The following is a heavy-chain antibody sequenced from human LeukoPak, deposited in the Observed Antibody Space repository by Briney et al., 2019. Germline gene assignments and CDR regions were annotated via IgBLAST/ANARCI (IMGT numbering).Heavy chain of an antibody. CDR2: IYYSGST. D-gene: IGHD2-2*01. CDR3: ARHCARYCSSTSHTRGNWFDP. V-gene: IGHV4-39*01. CDR1: GGSISSSSYY. Sequence: SETLSLTCTVSGGSISSSSYYWGRIRQPPGKGLEWIGSIYYSGSTYYNPSLKSRVTISVDTSKNQFSLKLSSVTAADTAVYYCARHCARYCSSTSHTRGNWFDPWGQGTLVTVSS. J-gene: IGHJ5*02.